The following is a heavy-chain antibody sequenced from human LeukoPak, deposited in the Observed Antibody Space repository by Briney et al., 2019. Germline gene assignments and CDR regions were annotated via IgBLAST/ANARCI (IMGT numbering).Heavy chain of an antibody. CDR1: GFIFSSYG. D-gene: IGHD5-18*01. J-gene: IGHJ4*02. V-gene: IGHV3-30*18. CDR2: ISYDGSNK. Sequence: PGRSLRLSCAASGFIFSSYGMHWVRQAPGKGLEWVAVISYDGSNKYYADSVKGRFTISRDNSKNTLYLQMNSLRAEDTAVYYCAKAMGPAGTRSDYWGQGTLVTVSS. CDR3: AKAMGPAGTRSDY.